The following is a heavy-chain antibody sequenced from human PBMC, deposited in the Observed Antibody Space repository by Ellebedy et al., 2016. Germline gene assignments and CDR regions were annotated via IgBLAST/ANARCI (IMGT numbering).Heavy chain of an antibody. J-gene: IGHJ4*02. CDR3: ATAYCSAAGCFLTFDH. V-gene: IGHV3-15*01. Sequence: GGSLRLSCVVSGFSVSSNYLSWVRQAPGKGLEWVGRIRSKPDGGTADYAAPVKGRFTISRDDSNNTLYLQMNGLKTEDTAIYYCATAYCSAAGCFLTFDHWGQGTLVTVSS. CDR2: IRSKPDGGTA. D-gene: IGHD2-15*01. CDR1: GFSVSSNY.